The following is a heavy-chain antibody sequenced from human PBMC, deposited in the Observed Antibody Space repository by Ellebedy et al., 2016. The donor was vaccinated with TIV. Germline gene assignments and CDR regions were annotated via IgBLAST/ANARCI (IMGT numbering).Heavy chain of an antibody. CDR3: ARDSGSYRGRLGYYFDY. Sequence: GESLKISCAASGFTFSSYGMHWVRQAPGKGLEWVAVIWYDGSNKYYADSVKGRFTISRDNSKNTLYLQMNSLRAEDTAVYYCARDSGSYRGRLGYYFDYWGQGTLVTVST. CDR2: IWYDGSNK. D-gene: IGHD1-26*01. V-gene: IGHV3-33*01. CDR1: GFTFSSYG. J-gene: IGHJ4*02.